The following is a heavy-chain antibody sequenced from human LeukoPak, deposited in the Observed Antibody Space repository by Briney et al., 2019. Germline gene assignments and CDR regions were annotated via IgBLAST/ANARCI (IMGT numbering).Heavy chain of an antibody. CDR1: VFTIANYW. J-gene: IGHJ6*02. CDR3: ARDRATMVRGYYGMDV. D-gene: IGHD3-10*01. CDR2: IKQDGSEK. Sequence: QTGGSLRLSCEVSVFTIANYWMSWVRQAPRKGLEWVANIKQDGSEKNYVDSVKGRFTISRDNAKNSLFLQMNSLRAEDTAVYYCARDRATMVRGYYGMDVWGQGTTVTVSS. V-gene: IGHV3-7*01.